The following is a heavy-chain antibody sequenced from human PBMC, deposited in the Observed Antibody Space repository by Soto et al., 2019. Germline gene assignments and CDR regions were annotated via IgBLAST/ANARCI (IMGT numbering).Heavy chain of an antibody. Sequence: PAQTLSLTCSISGDSVSSTSAACSLIRQSPSRGLEWLGRTYYRSKWYSDYAVSVKSRITINPDTSKNQFSLQLNSVTPEDTAVYYCARGSYYSGWVWGQGTLVTVSS. D-gene: IGHD6-19*01. J-gene: IGHJ4*02. CDR1: GDSVSSTSAA. CDR2: TYYRSKWYS. V-gene: IGHV6-1*01. CDR3: ARGSYYSGWV.